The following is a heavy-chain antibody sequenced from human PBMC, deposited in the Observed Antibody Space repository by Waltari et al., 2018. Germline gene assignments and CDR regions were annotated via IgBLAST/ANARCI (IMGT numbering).Heavy chain of an antibody. CDR2: INHSGST. CDR3: ARLKLWFGDPPRVTYMDV. CDR1: GGSFSGYY. J-gene: IGHJ6*03. D-gene: IGHD3-10*01. V-gene: IGHV4-34*01. Sequence: HLHHFFSLLFNPSYTLSLTCAVYGGSFSGYYWSWISQPPGKGLEWIGEINHSGSTNYNPSLKSRVIISVDTSKNQFSLKLSSVTAADTAVYYCARLKLWFGDPPRVTYMDVWGKGTTVTVSS.